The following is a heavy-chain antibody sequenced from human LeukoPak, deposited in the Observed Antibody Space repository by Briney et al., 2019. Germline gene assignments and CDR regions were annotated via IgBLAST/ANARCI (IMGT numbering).Heavy chain of an antibody. CDR2: ISSSSSYI. J-gene: IGHJ3*02. CDR1: GFTFSSYS. CDR3: ATRISEPDDAFDI. Sequence: PGGSLRLSCAASGFTFSSYSMNWVRQAPGKGLEWVSSISSSSSYIYYADSVKGRFTISRDNAKNSLYLQMNSLRAEDTAAYYCATRISEPDDAFDIWGQGTMVTVSS. V-gene: IGHV3-21*01. D-gene: IGHD1-26*01.